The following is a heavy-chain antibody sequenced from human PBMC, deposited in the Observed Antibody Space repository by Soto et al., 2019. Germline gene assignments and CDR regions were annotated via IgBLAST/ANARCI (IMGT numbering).Heavy chain of an antibody. V-gene: IGHV3-7*01. CDR1: GFTFSSYW. CDR3: ARERYYYGSGDY. J-gene: IGHJ4*02. CDR2: IKEDGSEK. Sequence: EVQAVESGGGLVQPGGSLRLSCAASGFTFSSYWMSWVRPAPGKGLEWVANIKEDGSEKNYVDSVKGQFTISRDNAKNSLYLQMNSLRAEDTAVYYCARERYYYGSGDYWGQGTLVTVSS. D-gene: IGHD3-10*01.